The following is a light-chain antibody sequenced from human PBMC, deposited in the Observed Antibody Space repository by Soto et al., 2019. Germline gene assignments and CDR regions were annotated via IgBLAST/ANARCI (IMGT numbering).Light chain of an antibody. CDR1: QNISSY. J-gene: IGKJ5*01. V-gene: IGKV3-11*01. Sequence: IVLTQSPATLSLSPGKIATLSCSASQNISSYLIWYQQKPGQAPRLLIYDASNRATGIPARFSGSGSGTDCTLTISSLEPEDFAVYYCQQSSNWPQINFGQGTRLEIK. CDR2: DAS. CDR3: QQSSNWPQIN.